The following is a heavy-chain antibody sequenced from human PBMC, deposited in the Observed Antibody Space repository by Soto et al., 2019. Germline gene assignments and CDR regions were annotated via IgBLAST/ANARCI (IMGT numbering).Heavy chain of an antibody. D-gene: IGHD5-18*01. Sequence: EVQLLESGGGLVQPGGSLRLSCAASGFTFSNYAMSWLRQPPGKGLEWVSAISGSGDRTYYADSVKGRFTISRDNSKNTLYLHMNILRAEVSAVYYCVKERSGHSYADSWGQGTLVTVSS. CDR3: VKERSGHSYADS. J-gene: IGHJ4*02. V-gene: IGHV3-23*01. CDR1: GFTFSNYA. CDR2: ISGSGDRT.